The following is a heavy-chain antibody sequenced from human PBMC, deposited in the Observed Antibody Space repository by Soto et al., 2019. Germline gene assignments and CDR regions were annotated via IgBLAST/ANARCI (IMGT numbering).Heavy chain of an antibody. Sequence: QVQLQQWGAGLLKPSETLSLTCAVYGGSFSGYYWNWFRQPRGKGLGWIGEINHSGSTNYNPSLKCRVSISVDTSNNQFARRLSSVSAADTAVYYCARGWGRIFDCWGQGTLVRVSS. V-gene: IGHV4-34*01. J-gene: IGHJ4*02. CDR1: GGSFSGYY. CDR3: ARGWGRIFDC. CDR2: INHSGST. D-gene: IGHD7-27*01.